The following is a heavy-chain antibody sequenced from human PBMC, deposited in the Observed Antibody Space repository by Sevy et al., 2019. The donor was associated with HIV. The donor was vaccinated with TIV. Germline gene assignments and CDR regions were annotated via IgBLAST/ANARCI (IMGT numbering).Heavy chain of an antibody. Sequence: GGSLRLSCAASGFTFSSYGMHWVRQAPGKGLEWVAVIWYDGSNKYYADSVKGRFTISRDNSKNTLYLQMNSLRAEDTAVYYCARGPSSHYDFWSGYPPDYYYGMDVWVQGTTVTVSS. J-gene: IGHJ6*02. CDR3: ARGPSSHYDFWSGYPPDYYYGMDV. D-gene: IGHD3-3*01. CDR1: GFTFSSYG. CDR2: IWYDGSNK. V-gene: IGHV3-33*01.